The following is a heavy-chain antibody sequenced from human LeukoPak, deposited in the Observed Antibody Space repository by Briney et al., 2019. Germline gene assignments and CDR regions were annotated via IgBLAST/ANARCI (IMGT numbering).Heavy chain of an antibody. CDR2: INLDGSQK. V-gene: IGHV3-7*01. J-gene: IGHJ4*02. CDR3: ATDRGPNTFDH. Sequence: PGGSLRLSCAASGFTFSNSWMTWVRQAPGKGLEWVANINLDGSQKYYVDSVNGRFTAPRDNGKNSLYLEMNNLRIEDTAVYYCATDRGPNTFDHWGQGTLITVSS. CDR1: GFTFSNSW. D-gene: IGHD1/OR15-1a*01.